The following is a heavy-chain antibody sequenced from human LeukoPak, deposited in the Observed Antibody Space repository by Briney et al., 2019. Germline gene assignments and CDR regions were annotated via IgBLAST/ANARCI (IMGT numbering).Heavy chain of an antibody. J-gene: IGHJ6*02. CDR1: GGSISSYY. Sequence: SETLSLTCTVSGGSISSYYWSWIRQPPGEGLEWIGYIYYSGSTNYNPSLKSRVAISVDTSKNQFSLKLSSVTAADTAVYYCARGRRLMDYYYYGMDVWGQGTTVTVSS. CDR3: ARGRRLMDYYYYGMDV. CDR2: IYYSGST. D-gene: IGHD5-24*01. V-gene: IGHV4-59*01.